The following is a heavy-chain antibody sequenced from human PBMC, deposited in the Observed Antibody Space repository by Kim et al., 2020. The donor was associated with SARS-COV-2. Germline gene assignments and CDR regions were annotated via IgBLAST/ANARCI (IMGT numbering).Heavy chain of an antibody. CDR3: ARGRERGYDF. J-gene: IGHJ4*02. V-gene: IGHV4-39*07. CDR1: GGSISSSSYY. Sequence: SETLSLTCTVSGGSISSSSYYWGWIRQPPGKGLEWIGSIYYSGSTYYNPSLKSRVTISVDTSKNQFSLKLSSVTAADTAVYYCARGRERGYDFWGQGTLVTVSS. D-gene: IGHD5-12*01. CDR2: IYYSGST.